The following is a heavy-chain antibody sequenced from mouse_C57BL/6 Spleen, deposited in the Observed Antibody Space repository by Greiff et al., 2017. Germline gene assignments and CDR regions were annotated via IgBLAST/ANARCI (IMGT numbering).Heavy chain of an antibody. J-gene: IGHJ1*03. D-gene: IGHD2-3*01. CDR3: ARNWGDGYPYWYFDV. Sequence: QVHVKQSGPGLVQPSQSLSITCTVSGFSLTSYGVHWVRQSPGKGLEWLGVIWSGGSTDYNAAFISRLSISKDNSKSQVFFKMNSLQADDTAIYYCARNWGDGYPYWYFDVWGTGATGTVSS. V-gene: IGHV2-2*01. CDR2: IWSGGST. CDR1: GFSLTSYG.